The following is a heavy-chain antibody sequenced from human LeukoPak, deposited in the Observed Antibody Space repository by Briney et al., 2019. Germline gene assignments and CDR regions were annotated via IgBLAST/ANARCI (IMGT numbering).Heavy chain of an antibody. V-gene: IGHV3-21*01. CDR3: ARAINYGSGSYYLPGYYYGMDV. J-gene: IGHJ6*02. CDR1: GFTFSSYS. CDR2: ISSSSSYI. Sequence: GGSLRLSCAASGFTFSSYSMNWVPQAPGKGLEWLSSISSSSSYIYYADSVKGRFTISRDNAKNSLYLQMNSLRVEDTAVYYCARAINYGSGSYYLPGYYYGMDVWGQGTTVTVSS. D-gene: IGHD3-10*01.